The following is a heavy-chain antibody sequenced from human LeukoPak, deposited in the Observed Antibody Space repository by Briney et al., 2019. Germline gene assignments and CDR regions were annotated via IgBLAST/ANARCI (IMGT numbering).Heavy chain of an antibody. CDR1: GGTYSSYA. J-gene: IGHJ6*02. Sequence: SVKVSCKASGGTYSSYAISWVRQAPGQGLEWMGGIIPIFGTANYAQKFQGRVTITADESTSTAYMELSSLRSEDTAVYYCARCLTDVPRCYYYYGMDVWGQGTTVTVSS. D-gene: IGHD3-16*01. CDR2: IIPIFGTA. V-gene: IGHV1-69*13. CDR3: ARCLTDVPRCYYYYGMDV.